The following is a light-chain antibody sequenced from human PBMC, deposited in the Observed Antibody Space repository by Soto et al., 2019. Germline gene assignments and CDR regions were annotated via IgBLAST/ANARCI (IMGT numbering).Light chain of an antibody. CDR2: WAS. CDR1: QTLLYSSHNKTF. V-gene: IGKV4-1*01. J-gene: IGKJ4*01. Sequence: IVMTQSPDSLAVSLGERATIYCKSSQTLLYSSHNKTFLAWYQQKPGQPPKLLVHWASTRESGVPDRFSGSGSETDFTLTISSLQAADVALYYCQQYYSTPLTFGGGTKVDIK. CDR3: QQYYSTPLT.